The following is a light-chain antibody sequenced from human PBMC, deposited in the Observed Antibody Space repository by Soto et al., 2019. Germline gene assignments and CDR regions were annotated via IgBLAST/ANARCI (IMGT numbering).Light chain of an antibody. V-gene: IGLV2-14*03. CDR2: DVS. CDR3: NSYTTSGTYV. Sequence: QSVRTQPASVSGSPGQSIAISCTGTSSDVGAYNYVSWYQQHPGKAPKLMIYDVSNRPSGVSNRFSGSKSGNTASLTISGLQAEDEADYYCNSYTTSGTYVFGTGTKVTVL. CDR1: SSDVGAYNY. J-gene: IGLJ1*01.